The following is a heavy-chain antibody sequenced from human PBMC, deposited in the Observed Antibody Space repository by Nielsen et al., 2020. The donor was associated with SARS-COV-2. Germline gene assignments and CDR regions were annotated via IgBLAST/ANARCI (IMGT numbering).Heavy chain of an antibody. V-gene: IGHV4-39*01. D-gene: IGHD6-19*01. CDR1: GGSISSSSYY. CDR2: IYYSGST. J-gene: IGHJ6*02. CDR3: ARQPISSGWYSGWYYGMDV. Sequence: SETLSLTCTVSGGSISSSSYYWGWIRQPPGKGLEWIGSIYYSGSTYYNPSLKSRVTISVATSKNQFSLKLSSVTAADTAVYYCARQPISSGWYSGWYYGMDVWGQGTTVTVSS.